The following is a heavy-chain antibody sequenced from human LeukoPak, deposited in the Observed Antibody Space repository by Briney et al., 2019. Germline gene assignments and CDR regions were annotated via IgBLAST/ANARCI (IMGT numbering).Heavy chain of an antibody. Sequence: QPGGSLRLSCAASGFTFSSNAMHCVRQAPGKGLKWVAVISYDGTNKYYADSVRGRFTISKDNSKNTLYLQMNSLRVDDTAVYYCARATYSTSHFSYYFDYWGQGTLVTVSS. CDR1: GFTFSSNA. V-gene: IGHV3-30-3*01. D-gene: IGHD6-6*01. J-gene: IGHJ4*02. CDR3: ARATYSTSHFSYYFDY. CDR2: ISYDGTNK.